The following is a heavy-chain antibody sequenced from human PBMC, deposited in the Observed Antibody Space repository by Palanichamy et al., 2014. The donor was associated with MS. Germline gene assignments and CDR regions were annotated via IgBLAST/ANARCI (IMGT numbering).Heavy chain of an antibody. CDR2: IYPSGSA. D-gene: IGHD3-9*01. J-gene: IGHJ4*02. V-gene: IGHV4-30-2*01. CDR3: ARTGDNAGYYVDY. Sequence: EWIGYIYPSGSAYYNPSLKSRVTMSVDLSKSQFSLRLNSVTAADTAVYCCARTGDNAGYYVDYWGRGTLVTVSS.